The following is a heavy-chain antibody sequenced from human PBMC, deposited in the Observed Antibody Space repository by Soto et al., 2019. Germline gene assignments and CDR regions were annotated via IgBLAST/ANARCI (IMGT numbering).Heavy chain of an antibody. J-gene: IGHJ4*02. CDR3: ARDWREYSSSSAACDY. CDR1: GYTFTSYG. CDR2: IIPIFGTA. D-gene: IGHD6-6*01. Sequence: GASVKVSCKASGYTFTSYGISWVRQAPGQGLEWMGGIIPIFGTANYAQKFQGRVTITADESTSTAYMELSSLRSEDTAVYYCARDWREYSSSSAACDYWGQGTLVTVSS. V-gene: IGHV1-69*13.